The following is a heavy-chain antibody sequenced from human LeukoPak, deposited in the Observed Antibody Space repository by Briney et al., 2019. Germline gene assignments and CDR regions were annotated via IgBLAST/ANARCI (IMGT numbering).Heavy chain of an antibody. CDR1: GYTFTGYY. CDR2: MNPNSGNT. D-gene: IGHD3-22*01. CDR3: ARRYYYDSSGYLPDY. V-gene: IGHV1-8*02. Sequence: GASVKVSCKASGYTFTGYYMHWVRQAPGQGLEWMGWMNPNSGNTGYAQKFQGRVTMTRNTSISTAYMELSSLRSEDTAVYYCARRYYYDSSGYLPDYWGQGTLVTVSS. J-gene: IGHJ4*02.